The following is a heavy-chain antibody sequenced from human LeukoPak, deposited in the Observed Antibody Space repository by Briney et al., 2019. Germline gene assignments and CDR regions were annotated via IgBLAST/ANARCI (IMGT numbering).Heavy chain of an antibody. CDR3: AGEGYSYGYDY. Sequence: GRSLRLSCAASGFTFSSYAMHWVRQAPGKGLEWVAVISYDGSNKYYADSVKGRFSISRDNSKHTLYLQMNSLRAEDTAVYYCAGEGYSYGYDYWGQGTLVTVSS. J-gene: IGHJ4*02. CDR1: GFTFSSYA. D-gene: IGHD5-18*01. V-gene: IGHV3-30*04. CDR2: ISYDGSNK.